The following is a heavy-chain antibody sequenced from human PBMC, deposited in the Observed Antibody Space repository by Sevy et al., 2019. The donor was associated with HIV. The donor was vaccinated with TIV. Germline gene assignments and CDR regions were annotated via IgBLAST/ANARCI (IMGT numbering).Heavy chain of an antibody. D-gene: IGHD6-13*01. CDR1: GLTFSSHA. CDR3: ARDSDRDSSSWYEGVFDY. J-gene: IGHJ4*02. Sequence: GGSLRLSCAASGLTFSSHAMHWVRQAPGKGLEWVAVISYEAGNTKYYAESVKGRFTISRDNSKNTLYLQMNSLRAEDTAVYYCARDSDRDSSSWYEGVFDYWGQGTLVTVSS. CDR2: ISYEAGNTK. V-gene: IGHV3-30-3*01.